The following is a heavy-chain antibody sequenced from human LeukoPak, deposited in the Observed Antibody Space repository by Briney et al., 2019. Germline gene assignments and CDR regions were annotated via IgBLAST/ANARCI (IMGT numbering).Heavy chain of an antibody. CDR1: GFTFSDYY. V-gene: IGHV3-66*04. CDR2: IYSGGNT. Sequence: PGGSLRLSCAASGFTFSDYYMAWVRQAPGKGLEWASVIYSGGNTYHADSVKGRFSISRDNSKNTVYLQMNGLRVEDTAVYYCARLVTGTTVINSGWFDPWGRGTLVTVSS. J-gene: IGHJ5*02. D-gene: IGHD4-23*01. CDR3: ARLVTGTTVINSGWFDP.